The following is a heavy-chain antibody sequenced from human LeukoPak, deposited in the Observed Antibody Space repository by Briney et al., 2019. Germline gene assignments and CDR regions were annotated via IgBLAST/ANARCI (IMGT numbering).Heavy chain of an antibody. D-gene: IGHD5-12*01. J-gene: IGHJ4*02. CDR3: AVATRSFLPDYC. CDR1: GFTFSIYW. CDR2: IKQDGSEK. Sequence: PGGCLRLSCAPSGFTFSIYWMSWVRQAPRKGLGWVSNIKQDGSEKYYVDSVKGRFTISRDNAKDSLYLQINSLRAEDTALYYCAVATRSFLPDYCWGQGTLVTVSS. V-gene: IGHV3-7*01.